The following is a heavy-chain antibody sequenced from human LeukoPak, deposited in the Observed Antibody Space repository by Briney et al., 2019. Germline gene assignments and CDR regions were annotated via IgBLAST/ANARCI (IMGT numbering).Heavy chain of an antibody. J-gene: IGHJ4*02. D-gene: IGHD3-22*01. Sequence: EGSLRLSCAASGFTFSSYWMSWVRQAPGKGLEWVANIKQDGSEKYYVDSVKGRFTISRDNAKNSLYLQMNSLRAEDTAVYYCARKGSVVTGYYDSSGYSYFDYWGQGTLVTVSS. CDR3: ARKGSVVTGYYDSSGYSYFDY. V-gene: IGHV3-7*01. CDR1: GFTFSSYW. CDR2: IKQDGSEK.